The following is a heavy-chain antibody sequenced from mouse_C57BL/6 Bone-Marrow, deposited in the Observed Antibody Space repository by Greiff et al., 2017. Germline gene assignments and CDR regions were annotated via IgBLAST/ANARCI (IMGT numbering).Heavy chain of an antibody. CDR1: GFTFSSSC. CDR3: ARHGLEGYFR. Sequence: DVMLVQSGGDLVKPGASLKLSCAASGFTFSSSCMSWVRQTPDKRLEWVATISSGGCYTYYPDSVKGSFTISRDNATNTLYLQMSSLKSEDTAMYYCARHGLEGYFRWGQGTLVTVSA. CDR2: ISSGGCYT. V-gene: IGHV5-6*02. J-gene: IGHJ3*01. D-gene: IGHD2-3*01.